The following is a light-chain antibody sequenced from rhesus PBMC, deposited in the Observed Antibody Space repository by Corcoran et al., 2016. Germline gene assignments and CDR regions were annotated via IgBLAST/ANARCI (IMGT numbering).Light chain of an antibody. Sequence: DIVMTQSPDSLAVSLGERVSINCKSSQSLLYNSNNKNYLAWYQQKPGQAPKLLIYWASTRESGVPNRFSGSGSGTEFTLTVSGRQAEDVAVYYCQQYYNSPLTFGGGTKVEIK. V-gene: IGKV4-1*01. CDR1: QSLLYNSNNKNY. CDR2: WAS. CDR3: QQYYNSPLT. J-gene: IGKJ4*01.